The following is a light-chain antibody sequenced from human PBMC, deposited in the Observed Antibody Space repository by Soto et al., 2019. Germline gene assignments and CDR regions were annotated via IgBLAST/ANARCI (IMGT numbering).Light chain of an antibody. CDR2: DAS. V-gene: IGKV3-11*01. CDR1: QCVSSY. Sequence: EIVLTQSPATLSLSPGERVTLSCRASQCVSSYFAWYQQKPGQAPRLLIYDASTGAAGIPARFSGSGSGTDFTLTISSLEPDDVAVYCCQHRSDWPLTFGGGPKVEIK. J-gene: IGKJ4*01. CDR3: QHRSDWPLT.